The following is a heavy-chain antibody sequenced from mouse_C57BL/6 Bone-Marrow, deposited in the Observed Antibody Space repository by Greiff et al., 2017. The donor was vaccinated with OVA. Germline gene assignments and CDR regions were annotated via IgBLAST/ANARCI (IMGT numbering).Heavy chain of an antibody. CDR3: ARRDYGSSYDWYFDV. D-gene: IGHD1-1*01. J-gene: IGHJ1*03. V-gene: IGHV1-53*01. CDR1: GYTFTSYW. CDR2: INPSNGGT. Sequence: QVQLQQPGTELVKPGASVKLSCKASGYTFTSYWMHWVKQRPGQGLEWIGNINPSNGGTNCNEKFKSKATLTVDKSSSTAYMQLSSLTSEDSAVYYCARRDYGSSYDWYFDVWGTGTTVTVSS.